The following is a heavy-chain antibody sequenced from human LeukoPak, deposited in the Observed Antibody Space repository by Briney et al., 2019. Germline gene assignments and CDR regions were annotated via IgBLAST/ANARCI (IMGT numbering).Heavy chain of an antibody. CDR1: GGSFSGYY. Sequence: PSETLSLTCAVYGGSFSGYYWSWIRQPPGKGLEWIGEINHSGSTNYNPSLKSRVTISVDTSKNRFSLKLSSVTAADTAVYYCARSSARMATTSFYYFDYWGQGTLVTVSS. CDR3: ARSSARMATTSFYYFDY. CDR2: INHSGST. J-gene: IGHJ4*02. V-gene: IGHV4-34*01. D-gene: IGHD5-12*01.